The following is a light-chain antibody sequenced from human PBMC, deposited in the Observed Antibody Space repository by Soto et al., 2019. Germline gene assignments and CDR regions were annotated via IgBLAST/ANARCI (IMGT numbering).Light chain of an antibody. J-gene: IGKJ5*01. CDR2: DAS. Sequence: EIVLTQSPATLSLSPGERATLSCRASQSFSSYLAWYKQRPGQAPRLLIYDASVRATGIPPRFSGSGSGTDFTLTISSLEPEDFEVYYCQQRGNWPITFGQGTRLEI. CDR3: QQRGNWPIT. CDR1: QSFSSY. V-gene: IGKV3-11*01.